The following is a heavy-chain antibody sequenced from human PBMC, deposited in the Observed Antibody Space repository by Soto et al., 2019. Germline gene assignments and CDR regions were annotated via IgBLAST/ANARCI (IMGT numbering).Heavy chain of an antibody. Sequence: QVQLVQSGAEVKKPGASVKVSCKASGYTFTSYGISWERQAPEQGLEWMGWINAYNGNTNYAQKLQGRVTMTTDPSTSTAYMELRSVRSDDTVVYYYARSVRYFVWLLDYRGQGTLVTVSS. J-gene: IGHJ4*02. D-gene: IGHD3-9*01. V-gene: IGHV1-18*01. CDR3: ARSVRYFVWLLDY. CDR1: GYTFTSYG. CDR2: INAYNGNT.